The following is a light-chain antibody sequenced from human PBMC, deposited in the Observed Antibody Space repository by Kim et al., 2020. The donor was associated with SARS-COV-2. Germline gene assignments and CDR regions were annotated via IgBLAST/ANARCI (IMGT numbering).Light chain of an antibody. J-gene: IGLJ1*01. Sequence: SGALDQTARFTGGENTIGSINMHWYQQKPGQAAVLVIYRDSNRPSGIPERFSGSNSGNTATLTISRAQAGDEADYYCQVWDSSTYVFGTGTKVTVL. CDR2: RDS. CDR3: QVWDSSTYV. V-gene: IGLV3-9*01. CDR1: TIGSIN.